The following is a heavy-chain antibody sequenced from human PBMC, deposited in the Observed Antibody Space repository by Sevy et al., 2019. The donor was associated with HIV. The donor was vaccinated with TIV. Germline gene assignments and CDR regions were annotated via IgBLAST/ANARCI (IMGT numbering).Heavy chain of an antibody. CDR1: GYTFTSYG. D-gene: IGHD2-15*01. J-gene: IGHJ3*02. Sequence: ASLKVSCKASGYTFTSYGISWVRQAPGQGLEWMGWISAYNGNTNYAQKLQGRVTMTTDTSTSTAYMELRSLRSDDTAVYYCAREGIGSCYGAFDIWGQGTMVTVSS. V-gene: IGHV1-18*01. CDR3: AREGIGSCYGAFDI. CDR2: ISAYNGNT.